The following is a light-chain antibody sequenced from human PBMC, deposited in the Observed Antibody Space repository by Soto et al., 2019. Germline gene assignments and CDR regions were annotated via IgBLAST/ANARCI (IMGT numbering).Light chain of an antibody. J-gene: IGKJ1*01. CDR1: QSIDSW. V-gene: IGKV1-5*03. Sequence: DIQMTQSPSTLSASVGDRVTITCRASQSIDSWLAWYQQKPGKAPNLLIYKAPSLESGVPSRFSGSGSGTEFTLTISILQPDDFATYYCQQYNSYSSGTFGQGTKVDIK. CDR3: QQYNSYSSGT. CDR2: KAP.